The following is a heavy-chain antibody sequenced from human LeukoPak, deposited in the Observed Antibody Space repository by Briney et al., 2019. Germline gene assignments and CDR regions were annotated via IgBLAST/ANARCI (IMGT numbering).Heavy chain of an antibody. CDR1: GGSFSGYY. CDR2: INHSGST. CDR3: ASQSSSPAGVY. J-gene: IGHJ4*02. D-gene: IGHD6-19*01. Sequence: ASEILSLTCAVYGGSFSGYYWSWIRQPPGKGLEWIGEINHSGSTNYNPSLKSRVTISVDTSKNQFSLKLSSVTAADTAVYYCASQSSSPAGVYWGQGTLVTVSS. V-gene: IGHV4-34*01.